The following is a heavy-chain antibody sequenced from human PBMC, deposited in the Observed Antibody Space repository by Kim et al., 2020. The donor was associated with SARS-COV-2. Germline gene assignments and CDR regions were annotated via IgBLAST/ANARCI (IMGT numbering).Heavy chain of an antibody. D-gene: IGHD4-17*01. J-gene: IGHJ4*02. CDR2: ISYDGSNK. V-gene: IGHV3-30*18. CDR1: GFTFSSYG. CDR3: AKDNYGDGVGYFDY. Sequence: GGSLRLSCAASGFTFSSYGMHWVRQAPGKGLEWVAVISYDGSNKYYADSVKGRFTISRDNSKNTLYLQMNSLRAEDTAVYYCAKDNYGDGVGYFDYWGQGTLVTVSS.